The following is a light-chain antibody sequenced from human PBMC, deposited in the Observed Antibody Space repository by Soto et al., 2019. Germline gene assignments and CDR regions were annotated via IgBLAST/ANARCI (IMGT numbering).Light chain of an antibody. J-gene: IGKJ2*01. Sequence: AIQMTQSPSSLSASVGDRVTITCRASQGIRNELAWYQQKPGKAPRLLIYSSSTLQTGVPSRFSGSGSGTDFTLTISSLQAKDTATYFCLHDYNYPYTFGQGTKLQIK. V-gene: IGKV1-6*01. CDR3: LHDYNYPYT. CDR2: SSS. CDR1: QGIRNE.